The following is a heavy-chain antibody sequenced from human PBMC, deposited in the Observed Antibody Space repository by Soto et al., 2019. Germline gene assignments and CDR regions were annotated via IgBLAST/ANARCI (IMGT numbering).Heavy chain of an antibody. Sequence: GGSLRLSCAASGFTVSSNYMSWVRQAPGKGLEWVSVIYSGGSTYYADSVKGRFTISRDNSKNTLYLQMNSLRAEDTAVYYCARDERAYYMDVWGKGTTVTVSS. V-gene: IGHV3-66*01. J-gene: IGHJ6*03. CDR2: IYSGGST. CDR1: GFTVSSNY. CDR3: ARDERAYYMDV.